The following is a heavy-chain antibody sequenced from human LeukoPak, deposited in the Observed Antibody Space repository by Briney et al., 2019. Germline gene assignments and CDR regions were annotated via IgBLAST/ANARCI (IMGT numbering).Heavy chain of an antibody. CDR3: ASDSSSSRNWFDP. CDR1: GGSISSYY. V-gene: IGHV4-4*07. Sequence: NASETLSLTCTASGGSISSYYWSWIRQPAGKGLEWIGRIYTSGSTNYNPSPKSRLTMSVDTSKNPFSLKLSSVTAADTAVYYCASDSSSSRNWFDPWGQGTLVTVSS. CDR2: IYTSGST. J-gene: IGHJ5*02. D-gene: IGHD6-13*01.